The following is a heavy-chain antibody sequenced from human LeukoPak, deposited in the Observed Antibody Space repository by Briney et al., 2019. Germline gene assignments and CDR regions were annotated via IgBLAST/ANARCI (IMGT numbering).Heavy chain of an antibody. D-gene: IGHD3-10*01. CDR2: LSKSGGTT. CDR3: AKLEGHHYWFMDY. CDR1: GFIFSNYA. Sequence: PGGSLRLSCAASGFIFSNYAMAWVRQAPGKGLEWVSGLSKSGGTTYYADSVKDRFTISRDNSKSTLFLQMNSLRAEDTAVCYCAKLEGHHYWFMDYWGQGALVTVSS. V-gene: IGHV3-23*01. J-gene: IGHJ4*02.